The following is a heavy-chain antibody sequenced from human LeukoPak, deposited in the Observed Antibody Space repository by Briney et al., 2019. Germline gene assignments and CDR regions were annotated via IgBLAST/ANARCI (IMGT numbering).Heavy chain of an antibody. CDR3: ARSGLLGWGSYNWLDY. J-gene: IGHJ4*02. Sequence: GASVKVSCKASGGTFSSYAISWVRQAPGQGLEWMGGIIPIFGTANYAQKFQGRVTITADESTSTAYMGLSRLRSDDTAVYYCARSGLLGWGSYNWLDYWGQGTLVAVSS. D-gene: IGHD3-16*01. V-gene: IGHV1-69*13. CDR2: IIPIFGTA. CDR1: GGTFSSYA.